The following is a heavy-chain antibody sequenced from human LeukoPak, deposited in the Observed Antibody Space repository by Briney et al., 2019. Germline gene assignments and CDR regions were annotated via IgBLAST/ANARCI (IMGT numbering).Heavy chain of an antibody. J-gene: IGHJ4*02. Sequence: SETLSLTCAVYGGSFSGYYWSWIRQPPGKGLEWIGEINHSGSTNYNPSLKSRVTISVGTSKNQFSLKLSSVTAADTAVYYCARDDFRDGYNSAWGQGTLVTASS. CDR1: GGSFSGYY. D-gene: IGHD5-24*01. CDR3: ARDDFRDGYNSA. CDR2: INHSGST. V-gene: IGHV4-34*01.